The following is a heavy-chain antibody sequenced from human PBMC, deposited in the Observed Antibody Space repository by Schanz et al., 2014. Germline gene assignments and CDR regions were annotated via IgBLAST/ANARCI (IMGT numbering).Heavy chain of an antibody. J-gene: IGHJ4*02. CDR1: GFSFSRYG. CDR3: AKIGYGGLLNYYIDH. CDR2: ISSDETVT. Sequence: QIQLVESGGGVVQPGTSLRLSCTISGFSFSRYGMHWVRQAPGKGLEWVAVISSDETVTYYVDSVMGRFTISRDNSKNTLYLQMSSLKTEDTAVYYCAKIGYGGLLNYYIDHWGQGTLVTVSS. D-gene: IGHD3-16*01. V-gene: IGHV3-30*18.